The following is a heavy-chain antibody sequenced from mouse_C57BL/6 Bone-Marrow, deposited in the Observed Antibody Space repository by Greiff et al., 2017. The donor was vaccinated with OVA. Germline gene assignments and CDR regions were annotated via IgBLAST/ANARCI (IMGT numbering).Heavy chain of an antibody. CDR2: INPGSGGT. V-gene: IGHV1-54*01. J-gene: IGHJ3*01. D-gene: IGHD2-4*01. CDR1: GYAFTNYL. Sequence: VQLQQSGAELVRPGTSVKVSCKASGYAFTNYLIEWVKQRPGQGLEWIGVINPGSGGTNYNEKFKGKATLTADNSSSTAYMQLSSLTSEDSAVDFCARGEGLRRRAWFAYWGQGTLVTVSA. CDR3: ARGEGLRRRAWFAY.